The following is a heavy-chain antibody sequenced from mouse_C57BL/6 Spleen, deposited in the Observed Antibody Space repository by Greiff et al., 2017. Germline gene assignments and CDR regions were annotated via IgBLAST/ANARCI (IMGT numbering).Heavy chain of an antibody. Sequence: EVMLVESGGGLVKPGGSLKLSCAASGFTFSDYGMHWVRQAPEKGLEWVAYISSGSSTIYYADTVKGRFTISRDNAKNTLFLQMTSLRSEDTAMYYCAREGTSGYFDVWGTGTTVTVSS. J-gene: IGHJ1*03. CDR2: ISSGSSTI. CDR3: AREGTSGYFDV. CDR1: GFTFSDYG. V-gene: IGHV5-17*01. D-gene: IGHD3-3*01.